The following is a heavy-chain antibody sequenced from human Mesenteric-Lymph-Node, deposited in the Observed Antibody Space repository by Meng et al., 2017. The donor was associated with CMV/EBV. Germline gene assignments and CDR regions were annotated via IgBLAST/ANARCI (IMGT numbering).Heavy chain of an antibody. D-gene: IGHD3-22*01. CDR1: GGPISSSSYY. V-gene: IGHV4-39*07. CDR2: IYYSGST. J-gene: IGHJ4*02. Sequence: QLQLQASGPGLVKPAETVSLTCAVAGGPISSSSYYWGWIRQPPGKGLEWIGSIYYSGSTYYNPSLKSRVTISVDTSKNQFSLKLSAVTAADTAVYYCARDGDYYDSSGYNPFDYWGQGTLVTVSS. CDR3: ARDGDYYDSSGYNPFDY.